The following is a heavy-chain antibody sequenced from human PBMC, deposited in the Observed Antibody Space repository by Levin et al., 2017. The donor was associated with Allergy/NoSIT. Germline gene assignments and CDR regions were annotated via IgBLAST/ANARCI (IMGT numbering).Heavy chain of an antibody. CDR1: GGSFSGYY. CDR3: ARVTRFPRVTRGILTGYSYYFDS. CDR2: INHSGST. J-gene: IGHJ4*02. V-gene: IGHV4-34*01. Sequence: SETLSLTCAVYGGSFSGYYWSWIRQPPGKGLEWIGEINHSGSTNYNPSLKSRVTISVDTSKNQFSLKLSSVTAADTAVYYCARVTRFPRVTRGILTGYSYYFDSWGQGTLVTVSS. D-gene: IGHD3-9*01.